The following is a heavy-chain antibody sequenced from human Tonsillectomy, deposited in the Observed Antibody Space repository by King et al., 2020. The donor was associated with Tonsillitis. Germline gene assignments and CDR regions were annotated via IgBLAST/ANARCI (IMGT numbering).Heavy chain of an antibody. J-gene: IGHJ4*02. CDR2: INRDGSRT. Sequence: VQLVESGGGLVQPGGSLRLSCGASGFTFSSYWMHWVRQAPGKGLVWVSRINRDGSRTNYADSVKGRFTISRDNAKNTLYLQMNSLRAEDTAVYYCAREYYGFWNGYYLDYWGQGTLVTVSS. D-gene: IGHD3-3*01. CDR1: GFTFSSYW. V-gene: IGHV3-74*01. CDR3: AREYYGFWNGYYLDY.